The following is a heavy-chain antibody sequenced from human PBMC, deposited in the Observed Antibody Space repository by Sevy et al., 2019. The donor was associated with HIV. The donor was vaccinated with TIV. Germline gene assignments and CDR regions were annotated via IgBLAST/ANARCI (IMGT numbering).Heavy chain of an antibody. CDR3: ARASTYYGSGSVYYFDY. Sequence: SETLSLTCIVSGGSISSGDYYWSWIRQPPGKGLEWIGYMYYSGSTYYNPSLKSRVTISVDTSKKQFSLKLSSVTAADTAVYYCARASTYYGSGSVYYFDYWGQGTLVTVSS. V-gene: IGHV4-30-4*01. D-gene: IGHD3-10*01. J-gene: IGHJ4*02. CDR1: GGSISSGDYY. CDR2: MYYSGST.